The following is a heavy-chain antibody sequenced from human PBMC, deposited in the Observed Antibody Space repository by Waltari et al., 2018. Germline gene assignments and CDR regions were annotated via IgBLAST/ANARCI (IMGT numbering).Heavy chain of an antibody. J-gene: IGHJ5*02. D-gene: IGHD2-21*01. CDR3: ARAISVQAPFDP. V-gene: IGHV3-21*01. CDR2: ISSSRSYI. CDR1: GFTFSSYS. Sequence: EVQLVESGGGLVKPGGSLRLSCAASGFTFSSYSMNWVRQAPGKGREEVPSISSSRSYIYYADSVKGRFTISRDNAKNSLYLQMNSLRAEDTAVYYCARAISVQAPFDPWGQGTLVTVSS.